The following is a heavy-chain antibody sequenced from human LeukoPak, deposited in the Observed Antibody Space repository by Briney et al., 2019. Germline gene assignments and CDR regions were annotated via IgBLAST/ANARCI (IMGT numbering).Heavy chain of an antibody. Sequence: SGGSLRLSCAASGFTFSSYEMNWVRQAPGEGLEWVSYISSSGSTIYYADSVKGRFTISRDNAKNSLYLQMNSLRAEDTAVYYCARSYVVVTAIDAFDIWGQGTMVTVSS. J-gene: IGHJ3*02. CDR1: GFTFSSYE. CDR2: ISSSGSTI. CDR3: ARSYVVVTAIDAFDI. D-gene: IGHD2-21*02. V-gene: IGHV3-48*03.